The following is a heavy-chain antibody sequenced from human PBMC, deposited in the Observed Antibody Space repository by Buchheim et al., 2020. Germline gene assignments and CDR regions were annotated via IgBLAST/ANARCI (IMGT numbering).Heavy chain of an antibody. D-gene: IGHD3-3*01. CDR3: ARDEAGLPYYDFWSGYSTYYYYYGMDV. V-gene: IGHV3-74*01. CDR2: INSDGSST. CDR1: GFTFSSYW. Sequence: EVQLVESGGGLVQPGGSLRLSCAASGFTFSSYWMSWVRQAPGKGLVWVSRINSDGSSTSYADSVKGRFTISRDNAKNTLYLQMNSLRAEDTAVYYCARDEAGLPYYDFWSGYSTYYYYYGMDVWGQGTT. J-gene: IGHJ6*02.